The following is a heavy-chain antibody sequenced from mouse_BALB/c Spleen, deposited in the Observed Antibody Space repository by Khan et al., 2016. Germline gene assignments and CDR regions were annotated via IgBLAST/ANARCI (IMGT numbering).Heavy chain of an antibody. CDR3: ARRDYGSSYKGFAY. CDR2: ISSGGSYN. Sequence: EVELVESGGGLVKPGGSLKLSCAASGFAFSSYDMSWVRQTPEKRLEWVATISSGGSYNYSPASVKGRFTISRGNARNTLYLQMSSLRSEYTALYYCARRDYGSSYKGFAYWGQGTLVTVSA. CDR1: GFAFSSYD. J-gene: IGHJ3*01. D-gene: IGHD1-1*01. V-gene: IGHV5-9*02.